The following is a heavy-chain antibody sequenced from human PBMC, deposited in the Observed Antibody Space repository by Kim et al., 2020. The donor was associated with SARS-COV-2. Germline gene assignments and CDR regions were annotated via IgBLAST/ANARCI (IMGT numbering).Heavy chain of an antibody. V-gene: IGHV3-23*01. CDR3: AKDPSYSSSWYGYYFDY. Sequence: AKGPSTIPRDKSKNTLYLQMNSLRAEDTAVYYCAKDPSYSSSWYGYYFDYWGQGTLVTVSS. J-gene: IGHJ4*02. D-gene: IGHD6-13*01.